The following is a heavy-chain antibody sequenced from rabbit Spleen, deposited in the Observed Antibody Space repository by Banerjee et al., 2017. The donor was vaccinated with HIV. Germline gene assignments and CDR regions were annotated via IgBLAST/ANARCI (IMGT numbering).Heavy chain of an antibody. CDR1: GFSFSSGFW. CDR2: IYATGSVDT. V-gene: IGHV1S45*01. J-gene: IGHJ4*01. D-gene: IGHD2-1*01. Sequence: QQQLEESGGDLVKPEGSLTLTCTASGFSFSSGFWICWVRQAPGKGLEWIACIYATGSVDTDYANWATGRFTISKTSSTTVTLQITGLTAADTATYFCARGRWSDGDGFNLWGPGTLVTVS. CDR3: ARGRWSDGDGFNL.